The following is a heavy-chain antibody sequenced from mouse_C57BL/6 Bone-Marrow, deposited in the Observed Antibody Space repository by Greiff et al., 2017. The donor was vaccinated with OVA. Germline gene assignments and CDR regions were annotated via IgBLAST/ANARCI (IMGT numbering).Heavy chain of an antibody. Sequence: EVQLVESGEGLVKPGGSLKLSCAASGFTFSSYAMSWVRQTPEKRLEWVAYISSGGDYIYYADTVKGRFTISRDNARNTLYLQMSSLKSEDTAMYYCTIITTAPWYFDVWGTGTTVTVSS. J-gene: IGHJ1*03. V-gene: IGHV5-9-1*02. D-gene: IGHD1-1*01. CDR2: ISSGGDYI. CDR1: GFTFSSYA. CDR3: TIITTAPWYFDV.